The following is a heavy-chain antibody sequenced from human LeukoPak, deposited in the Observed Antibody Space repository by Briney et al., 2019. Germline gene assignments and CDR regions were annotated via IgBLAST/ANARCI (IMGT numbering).Heavy chain of an antibody. V-gene: IGHV3-23*01. D-gene: IGHD3-10*01. CDR1: GFTFSSYA. J-gene: IGHJ5*02. Sequence: GGSLRLSCAASGFTFSSYAMSWVRQAPGKGLEWVSAISGSGGSTYYADSVKGRFTISRDNSKNTLYLQMNSLRAADTAVYYCAIRSMVRGVSAFDPWGQGTLVTVSS. CDR3: AIRSMVRGVSAFDP. CDR2: ISGSGGST.